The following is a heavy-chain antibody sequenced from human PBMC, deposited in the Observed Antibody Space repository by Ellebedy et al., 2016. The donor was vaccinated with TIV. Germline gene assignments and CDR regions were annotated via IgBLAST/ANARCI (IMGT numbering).Heavy chain of an antibody. CDR2: INHSGST. J-gene: IGHJ4*02. Sequence: SETLSLXCAVYGGSFSGYYWSWIRQPPGKGLEWIGEINHSGSTNYNPSLKSRVTISVDTSKNQFSLKLSSVTAADTAVYYCARELVVPEGGYFDYWGQGTLVTVSS. D-gene: IGHD3-22*01. CDR3: ARELVVPEGGYFDY. V-gene: IGHV4-34*01. CDR1: GGSFSGYY.